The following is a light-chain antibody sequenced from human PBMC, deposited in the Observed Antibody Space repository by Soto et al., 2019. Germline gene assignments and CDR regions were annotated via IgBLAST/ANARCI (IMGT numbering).Light chain of an antibody. CDR2: DVN. Sequence: QPVLTQPASVSGSPGQSITISCTGTSSDVGAYNFVSWYQQHPAKAPKLIIYDVNTRPSGISPRFSGSKSGNTASLTISGLQAEDEANYYCSSYTTTSTVLFGGGTKVTVL. V-gene: IGLV2-14*03. J-gene: IGLJ2*01. CDR1: SSDVGAYNF. CDR3: SSYTTTSTVL.